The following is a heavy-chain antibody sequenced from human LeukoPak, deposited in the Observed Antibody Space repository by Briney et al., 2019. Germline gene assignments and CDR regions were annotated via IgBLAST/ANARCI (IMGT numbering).Heavy chain of an antibody. J-gene: IGHJ3*02. Sequence: GESLKISCKGSGYSFTTYWIGWVRQMPGKGLEWMGIIYPGDSDARYSPSFQGQVTISADKSISTAYLQWSRLKASDTAMYCCARKWGKDAFDIWGQGTMVTVSS. V-gene: IGHV5-51*01. CDR3: ARKWGKDAFDI. CDR2: IYPGDSDA. D-gene: IGHD3-16*01. CDR1: GYSFTTYW.